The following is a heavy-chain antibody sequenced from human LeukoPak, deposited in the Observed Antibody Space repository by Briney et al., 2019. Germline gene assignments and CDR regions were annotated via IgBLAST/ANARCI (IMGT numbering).Heavy chain of an antibody. D-gene: IGHD6-13*01. J-gene: IGHJ4*02. CDR3: AKDRGDSSSSFDY. V-gene: IGHV3-7*01. CDR1: GFTFSSYW. Sequence: PGGSLRLSCAASGFTFSSYWMSSVRQAPGKGLEWVANIKQDGSEKYHVDSVKGRFTISRDNAKNSLYLQMNSLRAEDTAVYYCAKDRGDSSSSFDYWGQGTLVTVSS. CDR2: IKQDGSEK.